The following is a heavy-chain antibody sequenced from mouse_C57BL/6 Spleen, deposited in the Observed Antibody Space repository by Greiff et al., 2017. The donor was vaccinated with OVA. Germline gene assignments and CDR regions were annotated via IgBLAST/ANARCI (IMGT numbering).Heavy chain of an antibody. D-gene: IGHD1-1*01. CDR2: IDPSDSYT. CDR3: AIRDGFDY. Sequence: VQLQQPGAELVKPGASVKLSCKASGYTFTSYWMQWVKQRPGQGLEWIGEIDPSDSYTNYNQKFKGKATLTVDTSSRTAYMQLSSLTSEDSAVYYCAIRDGFDYWGQGTTLTVSS. V-gene: IGHV1-50*01. J-gene: IGHJ2*01. CDR1: GYTFTSYW.